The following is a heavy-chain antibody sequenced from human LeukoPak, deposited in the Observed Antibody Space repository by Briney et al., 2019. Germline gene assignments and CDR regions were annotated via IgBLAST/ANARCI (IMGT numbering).Heavy chain of an antibody. D-gene: IGHD1-26*01. CDR1: RYTVTEFS. CDR3: ATLGPTIGELLEGGGFDC. V-gene: IGHV1-24*01. CDR2: FDPEVGKT. J-gene: IGHJ4*02. Sequence: ASVKVSCKVSRYTVTEFSMHWVRQAPGKGLEWVGGFDPEVGKTIYAQKFQGRVTLTEDTSTDTAYMQLRSLTFEDTAVYYCATLGPTIGELLEGGGFDCWGQGTLVTVSS.